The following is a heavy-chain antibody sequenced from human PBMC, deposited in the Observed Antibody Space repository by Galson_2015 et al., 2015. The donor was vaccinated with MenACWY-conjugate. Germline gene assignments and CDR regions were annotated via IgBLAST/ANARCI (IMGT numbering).Heavy chain of an antibody. J-gene: IGHJ4*02. CDR1: GFTFSSHW. CDR3: ARNLIQLWSADY. CDR2: IKPDGRDE. Sequence: SLRLSCAVSGFTFSSHWMSWVRQAAGKGLEWVANIKPDGRDEYYVDSVKGRFTISRDNAKNSLYLQMNSLRAEDTAIYYCARNLIQLWSADYWGQGTLVTVSS. D-gene: IGHD5-18*01. V-gene: IGHV3-7*03.